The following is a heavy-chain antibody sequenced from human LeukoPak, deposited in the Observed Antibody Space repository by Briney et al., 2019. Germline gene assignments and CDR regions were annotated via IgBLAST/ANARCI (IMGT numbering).Heavy chain of an antibody. CDR2: ISAYNGNT. CDR1: GGTFSSYA. D-gene: IGHD6-19*01. Sequence: ASVKVSCKASGGTFSSYAISWVRQAPGQGLEWMGWISAYNGNTNYAQKLQGRVTMTTDTSTSTAYMELRSLRSDDTAVYYCARARYSSGWYAGDYWGQGTLVTVSS. V-gene: IGHV1-18*01. CDR3: ARARYSSGWYAGDY. J-gene: IGHJ4*02.